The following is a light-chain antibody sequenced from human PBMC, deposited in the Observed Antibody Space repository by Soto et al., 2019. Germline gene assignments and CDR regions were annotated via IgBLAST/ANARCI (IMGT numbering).Light chain of an antibody. Sequence: EIVMTQSPATLSVSPGERATLSCRASQSVSNRLAWYQQKPGQAPRLLIYGASTRATGIPARFSGSGSGTEFTLTISSLHSEHFAVYYCQQYNNWPPMYTFGQGTKLEIK. CDR2: GAS. V-gene: IGKV3-15*01. CDR3: QQYNNWPPMYT. CDR1: QSVSNR. J-gene: IGKJ2*01.